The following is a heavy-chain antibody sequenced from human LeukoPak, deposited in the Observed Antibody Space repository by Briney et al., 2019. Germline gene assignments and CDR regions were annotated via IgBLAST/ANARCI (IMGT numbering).Heavy chain of an antibody. CDR2: IKEDGSEK. D-gene: IGHD3-22*01. Sequence: GGSLRLSCAASGFTFSRYWMSWVRQAPGKGLEWVANIKEDGSEKYYVDSVKGRFTISRDNAKKSLYLQMNSLRAEDTAVYYCARDQVLAMIGVLQGAFDIWGPGTMVTVSS. J-gene: IGHJ3*02. CDR1: GFTFSRYW. CDR3: ARDQVLAMIGVLQGAFDI. V-gene: IGHV3-7*01.